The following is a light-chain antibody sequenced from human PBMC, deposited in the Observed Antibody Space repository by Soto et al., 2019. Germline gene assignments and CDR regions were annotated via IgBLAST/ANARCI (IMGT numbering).Light chain of an antibody. V-gene: IGKV2-28*01. J-gene: IGKJ4*01. Sequence: DIVRTQSPLSLPVTPGEPASISCRSSQSLLHSNGYNYLDWYLQKPGQSPQLLIYLGSNRASGVPDRFSGSGSGTDFTLKISRVEAEDDGVYYCMQALHTLRTLTFGGGTKVEIK. CDR1: QSLLHSNGYNY. CDR2: LGS. CDR3: MQALHTLRTLT.